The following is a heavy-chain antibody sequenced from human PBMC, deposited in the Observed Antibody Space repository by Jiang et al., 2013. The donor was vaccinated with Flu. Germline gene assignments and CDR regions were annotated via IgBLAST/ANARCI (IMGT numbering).Heavy chain of an antibody. D-gene: IGHD3-10*01. CDR2: LHHSGNT. CDR1: GYSISSGDF. V-gene: IGHV4-38-2*02. Sequence: GSGLVKPSETLSLTCSISGYSISSGDFWGWIRQPPGKGLEWIGSLHHSGNTYYNPSLMSRLTMSVDTSKNQFSLKLSSVTAADTAVYYCARQGFGELRRDVFDIWGQGTMVTVSS. J-gene: IGHJ3*02. CDR3: ARQGFGELRRDVFDI.